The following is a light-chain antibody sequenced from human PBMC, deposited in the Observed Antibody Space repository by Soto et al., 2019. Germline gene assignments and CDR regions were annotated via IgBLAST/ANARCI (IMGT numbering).Light chain of an antibody. CDR2: GAS. Sequence: EVVLTQSPGTLSFSPGGRATLSCRASHSVDINLAWYQQKPGQAPRLLIYGASTRATDMPGRFSGRGAGAEFTLTISSLQSEDFAVYYCQQYRSWPRTFGQGTKV. CDR1: HSVDIN. V-gene: IGKV3-15*01. CDR3: QQYRSWPRT. J-gene: IGKJ1*01.